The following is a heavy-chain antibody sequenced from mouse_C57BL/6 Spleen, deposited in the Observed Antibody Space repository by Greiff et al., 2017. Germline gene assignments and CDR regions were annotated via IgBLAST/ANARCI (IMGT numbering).Heavy chain of an antibody. D-gene: IGHD2-3*01. CDR3: ASIYDVYPYAMDY. CDR1: GFSLTSYG. J-gene: IGHJ4*01. V-gene: IGHV2-2*01. CDR2: IWSGGST. Sequence: VQLQQSGPGLVKPSQSLSITCTVSGFSLTSYGVHWVRQSPGKGLEWLGVIWSGGSTYYNAAVISSLSISKDNYKSQVFFNMNSLQADDKAIYYCASIYDVYPYAMDYWGQGTSVTVSS.